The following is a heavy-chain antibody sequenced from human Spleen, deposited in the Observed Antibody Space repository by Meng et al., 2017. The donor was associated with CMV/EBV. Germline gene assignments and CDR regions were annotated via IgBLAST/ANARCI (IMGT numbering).Heavy chain of an antibody. J-gene: IGHJ3*02. CDR3: AKGGLVAGAFDI. CDR1: GGSISSGGYY. Sequence: IVSGGSISSGGYYWNWIRQHPGKGLEWIGYIYYSGSTYYNPSLKSRVTMSVDTSKNQFSLNLSSVTAADTAVYYCAKGGLVAGAFDIWGQGTMVTVSS. CDR2: IYYSGST. D-gene: IGHD2-15*01. V-gene: IGHV4-31*03.